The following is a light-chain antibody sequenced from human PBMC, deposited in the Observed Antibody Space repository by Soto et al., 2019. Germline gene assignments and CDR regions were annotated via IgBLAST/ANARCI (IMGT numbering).Light chain of an antibody. Sequence: DIQMTQSPSTLSASVGDRVTITCRASQSISSWLTWYQQKPGKALKVLIYKASSLQSGVPSRFSGSGSGTDFTLTISSLQPDDFATYYCLQYHSYPYTFGQGTKLEIK. V-gene: IGKV1-5*03. J-gene: IGKJ2*01. CDR1: QSISSW. CDR3: LQYHSYPYT. CDR2: KAS.